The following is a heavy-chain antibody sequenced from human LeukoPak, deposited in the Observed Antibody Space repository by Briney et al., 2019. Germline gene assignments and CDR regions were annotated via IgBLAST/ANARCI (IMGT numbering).Heavy chain of an antibody. CDR1: GGSISSYY. CDR3: ARGLNRNDYGDYGY. J-gene: IGHJ4*02. D-gene: IGHD4-17*01. V-gene: IGHV4-59*01. Sequence: SETLSLTCTVSGGSISSYYWSWIRQPPGKGLEWIGYIYYSGSTDYNPSLKSRVTISVQTSKNQFSLKLSSVTAADTAVYYCARGLNRNDYGDYGYWGQGTLVTVSS. CDR2: IYYSGST.